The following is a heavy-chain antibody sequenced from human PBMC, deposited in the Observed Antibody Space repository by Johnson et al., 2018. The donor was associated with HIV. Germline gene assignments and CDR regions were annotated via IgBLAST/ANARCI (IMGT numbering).Heavy chain of an antibody. J-gene: IGHJ3*02. CDR3: ARAHDALDI. V-gene: IGHV3-33*01. Sequence: QVQLVESGGGVVQPGRSLRLSCAASGFTFSSYGMHWVRQAPGKGLEWVAVIWYDGSNKYYADSVKGRFTISRDNSKNTLYLQMNSLRAEDTAVYYCARAHDALDIWGQGTMVTVSS. CDR2: IWYDGSNK. CDR1: GFTFSSYG.